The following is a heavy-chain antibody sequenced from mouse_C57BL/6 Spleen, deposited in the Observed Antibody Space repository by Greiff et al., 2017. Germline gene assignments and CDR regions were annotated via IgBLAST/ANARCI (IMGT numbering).Heavy chain of an antibody. J-gene: IGHJ3*01. Sequence: EVQLLQSGPELVKPGASVKMSCKASGYTFTDYNMHWVKQSHGQSLEWIGIIHPNSGGTSYNQKFKGKATLTVNKSSSTAYRELRSLTSEDSAVYYCASAYYGNLEAYWGQGTLVTVSA. CDR1: GYTFTDYN. V-gene: IGHV1-22*01. D-gene: IGHD2-1*01. CDR3: ASAYYGNLEAY. CDR2: IHPNSGGT.